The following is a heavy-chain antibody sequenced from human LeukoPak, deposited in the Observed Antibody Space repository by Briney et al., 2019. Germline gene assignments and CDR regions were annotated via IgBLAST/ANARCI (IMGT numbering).Heavy chain of an antibody. J-gene: IGHJ4*02. CDR2: INNDGRWI. CDR3: ATSPVISRD. CDR1: GFSFSEYW. D-gene: IGHD3-22*01. V-gene: IGHV3-74*01. Sequence: GGSLRLSCAASGFSFSEYWMHWVRQAPGKGLEWVSRINNDGRWITYADSVKGRFTISRDNAKNTLYLQMNSLRVEDTAVYYCATSPVISRDWGQGTLVTVSS.